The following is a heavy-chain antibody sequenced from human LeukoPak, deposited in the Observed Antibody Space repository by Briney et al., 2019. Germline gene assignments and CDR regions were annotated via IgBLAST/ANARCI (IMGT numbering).Heavy chain of an antibody. CDR3: ARQYCSGGSCYKSREDYYYYGMDV. CDR2: IYPGDFAT. CDR1: GYSFTSYW. J-gene: IGHJ6*02. V-gene: IGHV5-51*01. Sequence: GESLKISCKGSGYSFTSYWIGWVRQMPGKGLEWMGIIYPGDFATRYSPSFQGQVTISADKSISTAYLQWSSLKASDTAMYYCARQYCSGGSCYKSREDYYYYGMDVWGQGTTVTVSS. D-gene: IGHD2-15*01.